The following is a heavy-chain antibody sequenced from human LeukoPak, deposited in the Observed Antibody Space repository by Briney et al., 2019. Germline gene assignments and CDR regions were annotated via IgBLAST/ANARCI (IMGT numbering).Heavy chain of an antibody. CDR1: GGSISSYY. CDR2: IYYSGST. Sequence: SETLSLTCTVSGGSISSYYWSWIRQPPGRGLEWIGYIYYSGSTNYNPSLKSRVTISVDTSKSQFSLKLSSATAADTAVYYCARDRLDAFYYYYMDVWGKGTTVTVSS. CDR3: ARDRLDAFYYYYMDV. V-gene: IGHV4-59*01. J-gene: IGHJ6*03. D-gene: IGHD1-1*01.